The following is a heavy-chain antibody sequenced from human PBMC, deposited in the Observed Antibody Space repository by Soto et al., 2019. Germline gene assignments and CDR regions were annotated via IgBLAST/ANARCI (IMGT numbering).Heavy chain of an antibody. CDR1: GFTFSRYW. CDR2: IGQDGSEK. J-gene: IGHJ4*02. CDR3: ARERAEAPAVDF. Sequence: EVQLVESGGGLVQPGGSLRLSCAASGFTFSRYWMTWVLQAPGKGLEWVANIGQDGSEKYSVDSVKGRFTIPRDNAKNALYLQMNSLRAEDTAVYYCARERAEAPAVDFWGQGTLVPVSS. V-gene: IGHV3-7*01.